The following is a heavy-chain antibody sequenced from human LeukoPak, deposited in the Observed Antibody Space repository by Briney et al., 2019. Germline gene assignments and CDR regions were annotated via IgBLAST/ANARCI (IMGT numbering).Heavy chain of an antibody. CDR2: ISSSGSTI. D-gene: IGHD3-3*01. Sequence: GGSLRLSCAASGFTFSDYYMSWIRQAPGKGMEWVSYISSSGSTIYYADFVKGRFTISRDNAKNSLYLQMNSLRAEDTAVYYCAKLRTYYDFWSGYYAFDIWGQGTMVTVSS. CDR1: GFTFSDYY. CDR3: AKLRTYYDFWSGYYAFDI. V-gene: IGHV3-11*01. J-gene: IGHJ3*02.